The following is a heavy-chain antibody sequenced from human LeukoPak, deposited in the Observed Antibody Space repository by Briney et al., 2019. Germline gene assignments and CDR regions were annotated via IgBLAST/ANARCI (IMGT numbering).Heavy chain of an antibody. Sequence: SVKVSCKASGFTFTSSAVQWVRQARGQRLEWIGWIVVGSGNTNYAQKFQERVTITGEMSTSTAYMELSSLRSEDTAVYYCAAPRGYYGSGSNYYYYMDVWGKGTTVTVSS. J-gene: IGHJ6*03. CDR2: IVVGSGNT. CDR3: AAPRGYYGSGSNYYYYMDV. CDR1: GFTFTSSA. D-gene: IGHD3-10*01. V-gene: IGHV1-58*01.